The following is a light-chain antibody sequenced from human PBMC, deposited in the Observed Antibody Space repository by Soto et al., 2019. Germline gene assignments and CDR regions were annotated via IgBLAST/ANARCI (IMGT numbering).Light chain of an antibody. J-gene: IGKJ4*01. CDR3: QQYENRPLT. CDR1: QDITNY. V-gene: IGKV1-33*01. Sequence: DIQLTQSPPSLSASVGDAVTITCQASQDITNYLNSYQQRSGKSPKLLIFDAANLERGVTSRFSGSGSGTHFTFTISSLQPEDVATYYCQQYENRPLTFGGGTKVE. CDR2: DAA.